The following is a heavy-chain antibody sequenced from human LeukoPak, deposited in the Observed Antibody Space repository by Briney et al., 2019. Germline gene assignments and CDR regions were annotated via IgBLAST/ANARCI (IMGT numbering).Heavy chain of an antibody. V-gene: IGHV5-51*01. CDR2: IYPGDSDT. Sequence: GESLKISCKGSGYNFTIYWIGWVRQMPGKGLEWMGIIYPGDSDTRYSPSFQGQVTISADKSISTAYLQWSSLKASDTAMYYCARPEPFSSGMMGSVGYWGQGTLVTVSS. D-gene: IGHD6-19*01. CDR1: GYNFTIYW. J-gene: IGHJ4*02. CDR3: ARPEPFSSGMMGSVGY.